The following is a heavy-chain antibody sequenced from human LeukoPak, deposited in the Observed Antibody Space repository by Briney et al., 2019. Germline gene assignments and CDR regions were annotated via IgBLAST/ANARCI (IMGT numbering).Heavy chain of an antibody. D-gene: IGHD6-19*01. Sequence: GGSLRLSCAASGFTFNSYWMTWVRQAPGKGLEWVASINQDGSQKYYVESLKGRFTISRDNAKNSLYLQMNSLRAEDTAVYYCARDDIAVATCFDYWGQGTLVTVSS. V-gene: IGHV3-7*01. CDR2: INQDGSQK. CDR1: GFTFNSYW. J-gene: IGHJ4*02. CDR3: ARDDIAVATCFDY.